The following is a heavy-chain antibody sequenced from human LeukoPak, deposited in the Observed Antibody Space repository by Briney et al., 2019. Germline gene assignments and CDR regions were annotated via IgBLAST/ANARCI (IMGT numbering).Heavy chain of an antibody. Sequence: SETLSLTCTVSVGSISSGGYYWSWIRQHPGKGLEWIGYIYYSGSTYYNPSLKSRVTISVDTSKNQFSLMLSSVTAEDTAVYYCARGIADYYGSGSYYYFDYWGQGTLVTVSS. CDR2: IYYSGST. CDR1: VGSISSGGYY. V-gene: IGHV4-31*03. D-gene: IGHD3-10*01. CDR3: ARGIADYYGSGSYYYFDY. J-gene: IGHJ4*02.